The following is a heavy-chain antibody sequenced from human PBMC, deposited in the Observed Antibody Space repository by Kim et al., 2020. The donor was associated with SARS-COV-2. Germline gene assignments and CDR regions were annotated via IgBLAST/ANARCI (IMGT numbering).Heavy chain of an antibody. Sequence: SETLSLTCTVSGYSISSGYYWGWIRQPPGKGLEWIGSIYHSGSTYYNPSLKSRVTISVDTSKNQFSLKLSSVTAADTAVYYCARQRYYYDSSGYPFDYWGQGTLVTVSS. CDR3: ARQRYYYDSSGYPFDY. CDR1: GYSISSGYY. D-gene: IGHD3-22*01. CDR2: IYHSGST. J-gene: IGHJ4*02. V-gene: IGHV4-38-2*02.